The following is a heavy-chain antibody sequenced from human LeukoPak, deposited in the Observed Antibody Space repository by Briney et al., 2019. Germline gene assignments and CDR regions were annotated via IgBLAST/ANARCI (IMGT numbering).Heavy chain of an antibody. Sequence: ASVKVSCKASGYTFTSYDINWVRQATGQGLEWMGWMNPNSGNTGYAQKFQGRVTMTRNTSISTAYMELSSLRSDDTAVYYCAREQGVVVVAATPYYFDYWGQGTLVTVSS. CDR3: AREQGVVVVAATPYYFDY. CDR1: GYTFTSYD. J-gene: IGHJ4*02. CDR2: MNPNSGNT. V-gene: IGHV1-8*01. D-gene: IGHD2-15*01.